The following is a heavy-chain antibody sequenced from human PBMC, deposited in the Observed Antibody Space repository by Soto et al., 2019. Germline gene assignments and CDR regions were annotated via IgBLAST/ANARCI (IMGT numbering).Heavy chain of an antibody. Sequence: ASVKVSCKAPGYTFTSYGISWVRQAPGQGLEWMGWISAYNGNTNYAQKLQGRVTMTTDTSTSTAYMELRSLRSDDTAVYYCARDVIAAAGHYYYGMDVWGQGTTVTVSS. CDR1: GYTFTSYG. D-gene: IGHD6-13*01. CDR3: ARDVIAAAGHYYYGMDV. V-gene: IGHV1-18*04. J-gene: IGHJ6*02. CDR2: ISAYNGNT.